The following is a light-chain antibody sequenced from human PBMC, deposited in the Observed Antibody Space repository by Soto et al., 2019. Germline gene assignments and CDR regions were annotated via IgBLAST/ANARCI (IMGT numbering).Light chain of an antibody. Sequence: DIVMTQSPLSLPVTPGEPASISCRSSQSLLHSNGYNYLDWYLQKPGQSPQLLVYLGSNRAAGVPYRFSGSGSGTDFTLKISRVEAEDVGVYYCMQDLQTPWTFGQGTKVEIK. J-gene: IGKJ1*01. CDR2: LGS. V-gene: IGKV2-28*01. CDR3: MQDLQTPWT. CDR1: QSLLHSNGYNY.